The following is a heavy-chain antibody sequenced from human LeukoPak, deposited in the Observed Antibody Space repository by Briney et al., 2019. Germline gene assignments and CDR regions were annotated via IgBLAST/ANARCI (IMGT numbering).Heavy chain of an antibody. V-gene: IGHV3-30*02. D-gene: IGHD2-2*01. CDR1: GFTFSSYG. CDR2: IRYDGSNK. CDR3: AKRRYCSSTSCYTGVYY. J-gene: IGHJ4*02. Sequence: GGALRLSCAASGFTFSSYGMHWVRQAPGKGLEGVAFIRYDGSNKYYADSVKGRFTISRDNSKNTLYLQMNSLRAEDTAVYYCAKRRYCSSTSCYTGVYYWGQGTLVTVSS.